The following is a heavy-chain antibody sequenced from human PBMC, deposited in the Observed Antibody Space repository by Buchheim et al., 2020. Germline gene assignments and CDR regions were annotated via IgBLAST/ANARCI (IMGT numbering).Heavy chain of an antibody. CDR3: AKDREAYGDYFYYGMDV. CDR1: GFTFSNYG. V-gene: IGHV3-30*18. Sequence: QVQLVESGGGVVQPGRSLRLSCAASGFTFSNYGIHWVRQAPGKGLEWVAIISYDGSNKDYADSVKGRFTISRAHSKNTLYLQMNSLRAEDTAVYYCAKDREAYGDYFYYGMDVWGQGTT. CDR2: ISYDGSNK. D-gene: IGHD4-17*01. J-gene: IGHJ6*02.